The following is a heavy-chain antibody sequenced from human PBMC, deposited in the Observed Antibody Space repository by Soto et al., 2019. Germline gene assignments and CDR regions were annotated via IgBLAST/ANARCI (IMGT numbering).Heavy chain of an antibody. V-gene: IGHV1-18*01. CDR2: ISAFDGNT. D-gene: IGHD3-10*01. CDR3: ARGGGSGAGSYFDY. Sequence: QVQLVQSGAEVKRPGASVKVSCKASGYMFRSYGISWVRQAPGQGLEWMGWISAFDGNTNYPQNLQVRVSMTTGTSQSTAYMELRTLRADDSAMYYCARGGGSGAGSYFDYWGQGTLVTFS. CDR1: GYMFRSYG. J-gene: IGHJ4*02.